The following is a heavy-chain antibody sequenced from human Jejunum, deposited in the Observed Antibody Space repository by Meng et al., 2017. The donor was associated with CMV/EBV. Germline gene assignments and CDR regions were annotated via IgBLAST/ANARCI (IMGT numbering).Heavy chain of an antibody. D-gene: IGHD3-10*01. V-gene: IGHV4-39*07. CDR2: IFFSGIT. J-gene: IGHJ5*02. Sequence: GAGGSISTTGSYWGWVRQPPGKGLEWIGNIFFSGITFSNPSLKSRVTISADTSTNQFSLKLSSVTAADTAMYYCARVKYGSTNWFDPWGQGTLVTVSS. CDR3: ARVKYGSTNWFDP. CDR1: GGSISTTGSY.